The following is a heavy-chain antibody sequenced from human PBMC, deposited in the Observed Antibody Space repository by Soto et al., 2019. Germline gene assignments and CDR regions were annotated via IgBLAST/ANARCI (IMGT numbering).Heavy chain of an antibody. J-gene: IGHJ4*02. CDR2: ISDDGINT. V-gene: IGHV3-30-3*01. CDR3: ARGMITFGGY. CDR1: GFTFNNYA. D-gene: IGHD3-16*01. Sequence: QVQLVESGGGVVQPGRSLRLSCAASGFTFNNYAMYWVRQAPGKGLEWMAVISDDGINTYHADSVKGRFTISRDNSKNTLYLQMNSLRPEDTAVYYCARGMITFGGYWGQGTLVTVSS.